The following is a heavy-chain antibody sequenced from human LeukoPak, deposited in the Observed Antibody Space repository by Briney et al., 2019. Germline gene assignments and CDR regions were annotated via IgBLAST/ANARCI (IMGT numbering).Heavy chain of an antibody. CDR1: GFTVSTNH. V-gene: IGHV3-53*01. CDR2: LYSGGST. J-gene: IGHJ5*02. Sequence: GGSLRLSCAASGFTVSTNHMTWVRQAPGKGLEWVSVLYSGGSTYYADSVKGRFTISRDNSKNTLYLQMNSLRVEDTAMYYCARGEPVPWGQGTLVTVSS. CDR3: ARGEPVP.